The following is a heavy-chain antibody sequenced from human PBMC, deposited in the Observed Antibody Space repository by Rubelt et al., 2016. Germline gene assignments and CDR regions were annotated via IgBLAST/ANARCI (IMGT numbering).Heavy chain of an antibody. D-gene: IGHD1-26*01. J-gene: IGHJ4*02. V-gene: IGHV3-74*03. CDR3: ARGSGNYYFDY. CDR2: INPDGSST. Sequence: EVQLVESGGGLVQPGGSLRLTCEASGFIVTSYSMNWVRQAPGRGLVWVSRINPDGSSTTYADSVKCRFSISRDNAKNTVYLQMKTLRVEDTAVYYCARGSGNYYFDYWGQGSLVTISS. CDR1: GFIVTSYS.